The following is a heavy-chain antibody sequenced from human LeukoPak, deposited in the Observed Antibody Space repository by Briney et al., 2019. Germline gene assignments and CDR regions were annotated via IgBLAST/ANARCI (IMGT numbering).Heavy chain of an antibody. CDR1: GGTFSSYA. CDR3: ARGARITMVRGVYYYGMDV. Sequence: ASVKVSCKASGGTFSSYAISWVRQAPGQGLEWMGRIIPILGIANYAQEFQGRVTITADKSTSTAYMELSSLRSEDTAVYYCARGARITMVRGVYYYGMDVWGQGTTVTVSS. V-gene: IGHV1-69*04. CDR2: IIPILGIA. J-gene: IGHJ6*02. D-gene: IGHD3-10*01.